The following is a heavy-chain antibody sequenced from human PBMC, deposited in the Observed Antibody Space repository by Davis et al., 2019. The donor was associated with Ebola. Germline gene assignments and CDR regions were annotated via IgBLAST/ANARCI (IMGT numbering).Heavy chain of an antibody. CDR2: IYYRGST. Sequence: SETLSLTCTVSGGSVSNYYWSWIRQPPGKGLEWIGYIYYRGSTNYNPSLKSRSTISVDTSKNQFSLKLSSVTAADTAVYYCARHGGHLVVVVAATFPRWFDPWGQGTLVTVSS. CDR1: GGSVSNYY. D-gene: IGHD2-15*01. V-gene: IGHV4-59*08. J-gene: IGHJ5*02. CDR3: ARHGGHLVVVVAATFPRWFDP.